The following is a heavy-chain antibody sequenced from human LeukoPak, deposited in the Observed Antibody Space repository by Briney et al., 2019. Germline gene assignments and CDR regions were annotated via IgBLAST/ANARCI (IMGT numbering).Heavy chain of an antibody. V-gene: IGHV1-46*01. CDR3: ARNSLPNYDSLTGYLQPADY. CDR1: GYTFTSCY. CDR2: INPSGGST. Sequence: ASVKVSCKASGYTFTSCYMHWVRQAPGQGLEWMGIINPSGGSTSYAQKFQGRVTMTRDTSTSIVYMELSSLRSEDTAVYYCARNSLPNYDSLTGYLQPADYWGQGTLVTVSS. D-gene: IGHD3-9*01. J-gene: IGHJ4*02.